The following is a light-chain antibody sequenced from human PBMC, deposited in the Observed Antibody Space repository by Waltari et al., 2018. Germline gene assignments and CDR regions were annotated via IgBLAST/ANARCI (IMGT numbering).Light chain of an antibody. CDR2: GAS. CDR3: QQYNNWPPWT. V-gene: IGKV3-15*01. J-gene: IGKJ1*01. CDR1: QSVRSN. Sequence: EIVMTQSPATLSVSPGERAPLSCRASQSVRSNFAWYQQKPGQAPRLLIYGASTRATGIPDRLSGSGAVTELTLTISSLQSEDFAVYYCQQYNNWPPWTFGQGTKVEIK.